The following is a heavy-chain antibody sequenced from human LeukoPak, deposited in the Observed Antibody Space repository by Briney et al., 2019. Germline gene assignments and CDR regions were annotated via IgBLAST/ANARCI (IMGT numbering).Heavy chain of an antibody. CDR2: IYYSGST. CDR3: ARSYYYYYYMDV. Sequence: PSETLSLTCTVSGGSISRPSYYWGWIRQPPGKGLEWVGSIYYSGSTYYNPSLKSRVTISVDTSKNQFSLKLSSVTAADTAVYYCARSYYYYYYMDVWGKGTTVTISS. CDR1: GGSISRPSYY. V-gene: IGHV4-39*01. J-gene: IGHJ6*03.